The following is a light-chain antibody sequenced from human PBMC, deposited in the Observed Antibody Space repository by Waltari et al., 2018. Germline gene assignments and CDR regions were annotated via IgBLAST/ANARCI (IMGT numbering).Light chain of an antibody. CDR1: GSNIGACYD. CDR2: GVN. Sequence: QSVLTQPPSVSGAPGQRVTISCSGSGSNIGACYDVHWYRQLPGKAPTLLIYGVNTRPPGVSDRFSGSQFDTSASLAIAGLQADDEADYYCQSYDTTLSVVFGGGTKLTVL. V-gene: IGLV1-40*01. CDR3: QSYDTTLSVV. J-gene: IGLJ2*01.